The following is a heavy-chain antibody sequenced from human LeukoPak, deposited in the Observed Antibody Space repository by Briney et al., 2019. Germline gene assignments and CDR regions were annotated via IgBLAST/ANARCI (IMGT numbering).Heavy chain of an antibody. D-gene: IGHD2-15*01. CDR3: ARGVSIPTTPKFDY. Sequence: PSETLSLTCSVSGGSISSGDFYWSWIRQPPGKGLEWIGYIYNSGTTYYRPSLKSRLIISADTSKNQFSLKLSSMTAADTAVYYCARGVSIPTTPKFDYWGQGTLVTVSP. CDR2: IYNSGTT. V-gene: IGHV4-30-4*08. CDR1: GGSISSGDFY. J-gene: IGHJ4*02.